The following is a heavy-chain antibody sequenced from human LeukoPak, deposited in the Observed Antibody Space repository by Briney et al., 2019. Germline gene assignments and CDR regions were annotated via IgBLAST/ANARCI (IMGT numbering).Heavy chain of an antibody. V-gene: IGHV3-48*03. CDR2: IDGSGSTK. D-gene: IGHD2-2*01. CDR3: ARDPRGQVTVLAGQKYYYYGLDV. J-gene: IGHJ6*02. Sequence: GGSLRLSCAASGFTFSDSEMNWVRQAPGKGLEWVSYIDGSGSTKYYADSVKGRFTISRDNAKDSLYLQMNSLRAEDTAIYYCARDPRGQVTVLAGQKYYYYGLDVWGQGTTVTVSS. CDR1: GFTFSDSE.